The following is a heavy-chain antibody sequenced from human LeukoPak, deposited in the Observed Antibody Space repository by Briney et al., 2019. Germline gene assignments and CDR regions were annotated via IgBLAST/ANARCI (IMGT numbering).Heavy chain of an antibody. Sequence: GASLKISCKGSRSSFTSYWIGWVRQMPGKGLEWMGIIYPGDSDTRYSPSFQGQVTISADKSISTAYLQWSSLKASDTAMYYCARSYDSYYYYYMDVGGKGTTVTVSS. CDR3: ARSYDSYYYYYMDV. J-gene: IGHJ6*03. V-gene: IGHV5-51*01. CDR2: IYPGDSDT. CDR1: RSSFTSYW.